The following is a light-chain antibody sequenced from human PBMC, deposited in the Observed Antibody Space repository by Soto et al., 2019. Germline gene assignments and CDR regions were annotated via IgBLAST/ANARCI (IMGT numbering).Light chain of an antibody. CDR1: QSIDSAY. CDR3: QQYGDSPFT. Sequence: EIVLTQSPGTLSLSPGERGTLSCRASQSIDSAYLAWFQQIPGQPPRLLIYAASNRATGIPDRFSGGGSGTDVTLTINRVEPEDFAMYFCQQYGDSPFTFGQGTKLEIK. V-gene: IGKV3-20*01. CDR2: AAS. J-gene: IGKJ2*01.